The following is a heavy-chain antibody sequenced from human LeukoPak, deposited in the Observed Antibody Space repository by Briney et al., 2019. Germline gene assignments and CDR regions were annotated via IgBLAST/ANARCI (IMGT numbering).Heavy chain of an antibody. CDR1: GYSFTRYA. J-gene: IGHJ4*02. D-gene: IGHD1-26*01. V-gene: IGHV1-2*02. Sequence: GASVKVSCKASGYSFTRYAMNWVRQAPGQGLEWMGWMNPNSGGTIYVQKFQGRVSMTRDTSISTAYMELSRLRSDDTAVYYCARDLRKWELNDYWGQGTLVTVSS. CDR2: MNPNSGGT. CDR3: ARDLRKWELNDY.